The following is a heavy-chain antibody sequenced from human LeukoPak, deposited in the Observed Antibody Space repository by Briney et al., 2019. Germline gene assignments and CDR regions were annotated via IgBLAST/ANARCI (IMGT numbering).Heavy chain of an antibody. V-gene: IGHV3-23*01. CDR1: GFTFSSYA. CDR2: ISGSGGST. J-gene: IGHJ4*02. Sequence: PGGSLTLSCAASGFTFSSYAMSWVRQAPGKGLEWVSAISGSGGSTYYADSVKGRFTISRDNSKNTLYLQMDSLRAEDTAVYYCAKLELQDYYFDYWGQGTLVTVSS. CDR3: AKLELQDYYFDY. D-gene: IGHD1-7*01.